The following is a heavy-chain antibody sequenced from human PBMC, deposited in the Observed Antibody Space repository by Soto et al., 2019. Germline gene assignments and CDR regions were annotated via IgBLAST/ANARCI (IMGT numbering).Heavy chain of an antibody. CDR1: GFTFSSYG. Sequence: GGSLRLSCAASGFTFSSYGMHWVRQAPGKGLEWVAVIWYDGSNKYYADSVKGRFTISRDNSKNTLYLQMNSLRAEDTAVYYCARDWDMTTVTIHYGMDVWGQGTTVTVSS. CDR3: ARDWDMTTVTIHYGMDV. J-gene: IGHJ6*02. CDR2: IWYDGSNK. V-gene: IGHV3-33*01. D-gene: IGHD4-17*01.